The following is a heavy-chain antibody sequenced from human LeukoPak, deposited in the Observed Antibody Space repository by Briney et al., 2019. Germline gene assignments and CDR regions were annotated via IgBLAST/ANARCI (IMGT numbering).Heavy chain of an antibody. CDR3: ARDSGNYLDAFDI. CDR2: ISSSSSYI. V-gene: IGHV3-21*01. Sequence: GGSLRLSCAASGFNFSTYEMNWVRQAPGKGLEWVSSISSSSSYIYYADSVKGRFTISRDNAKNSLYLQMNSLRAEDTAVYYCARDSGNYLDAFDIWGQGTMVTVSS. CDR1: GFNFSTYE. D-gene: IGHD1-7*01. J-gene: IGHJ3*02.